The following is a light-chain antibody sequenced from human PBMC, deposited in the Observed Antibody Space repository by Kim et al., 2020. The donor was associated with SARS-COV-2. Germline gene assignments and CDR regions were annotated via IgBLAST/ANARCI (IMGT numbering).Light chain of an antibody. CDR3: QQRNKWPRT. CDR2: DAS. J-gene: IGKJ1*01. Sequence: LVQGERATPSCRASQRVSADLAWYQQNPSQAPRLFINDASNRATGIPARFIGSGSGTDFTLTVSSLEPEESAIYYCQQRNKWPRTFGQGTKVDIK. CDR1: QRVSAD. V-gene: IGKV3-11*01.